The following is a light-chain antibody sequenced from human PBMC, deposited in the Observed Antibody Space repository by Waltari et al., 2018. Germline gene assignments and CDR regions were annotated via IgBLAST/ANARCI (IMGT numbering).Light chain of an antibody. Sequence: DIQLTQSPSSVSASVGDRATITCRANQGISTWLAWFQQKPGMAPKVLIYGASSLQTGVPSRFSGSGSGTDFTLTISSLQPEDFATYYCLQATSFPFIFGPGTKVDIK. J-gene: IGKJ3*01. CDR3: LQATSFPFI. CDR2: GAS. CDR1: QGISTW. V-gene: IGKV1-12*01.